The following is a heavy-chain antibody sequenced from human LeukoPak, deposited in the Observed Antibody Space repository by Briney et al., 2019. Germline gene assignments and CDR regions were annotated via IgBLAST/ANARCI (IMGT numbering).Heavy chain of an antibody. D-gene: IGHD3-10*01. CDR2: MNPNSGNT. J-gene: IGHJ5*02. Sequence: GASVKASCKASGYTFTSYDINWVRQATGQGLEWMGWMNPNSGNTGYAQKFQGRVTMTRNTSISTAYMELSSLRSEDTAVYYCARGVRYGSGSYYEFNWSDPWGQGTLVTVSS. CDR1: GYTFTSYD. V-gene: IGHV1-8*01. CDR3: ARGVRYGSGSYYEFNWSDP.